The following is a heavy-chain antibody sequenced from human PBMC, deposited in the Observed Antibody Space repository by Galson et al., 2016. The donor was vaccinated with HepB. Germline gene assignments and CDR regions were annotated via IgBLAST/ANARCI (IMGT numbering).Heavy chain of an antibody. CDR2: IYHSGIT. V-gene: IGHV4-31*03. D-gene: IGHD2-2*01. Sequence: TLSLTCTVSGGSISSGGYYWYWIRQHPGKGLEWIGYIYHSGITLNNPSVKSRVYISRDTSKNQFSLKLRSATAADTAVYYCGGGCSTDSCPHEYWGQGTLVAVSS. J-gene: IGHJ4*02. CDR1: GGSISSGGYY. CDR3: GGGCSTDSCPHEY.